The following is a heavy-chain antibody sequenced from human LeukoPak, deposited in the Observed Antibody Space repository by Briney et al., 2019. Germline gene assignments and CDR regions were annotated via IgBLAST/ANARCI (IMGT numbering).Heavy chain of an antibody. V-gene: IGHV3-7*01. CDR3: ARGRGGDY. CDR2: IKQDGYEE. D-gene: IGHD3-16*01. Sequence: GGSLRLSCAASGFTFSSQWMSWVRQAPGEGLEWVANIKQDGYEEYYVDSVKGRFTISRDNAKNSLYLQMNSLRAEDTAVYYCARGRGGDYWGQGTLVTVSS. J-gene: IGHJ4*02. CDR1: GFTFSSQW.